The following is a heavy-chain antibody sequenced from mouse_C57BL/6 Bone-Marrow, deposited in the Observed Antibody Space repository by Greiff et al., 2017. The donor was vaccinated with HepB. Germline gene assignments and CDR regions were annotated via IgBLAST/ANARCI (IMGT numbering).Heavy chain of an antibody. J-gene: IGHJ4*01. D-gene: IGHD1-1*01. Sequence: QVQLQQPGAELVKPGASVKLSCKASGYTFTSYWMQWVKQRPGQGLEWIGEIDPSDSYTNYNQKFKGKATLTVDTSSSTAYMQLSSLTSEDSAVYYGARLRFITTVVATFDYAMDYWGQGTSVTVSS. CDR1: GYTFTSYW. CDR2: IDPSDSYT. V-gene: IGHV1-50*01. CDR3: ARLRFITTVVATFDYAMDY.